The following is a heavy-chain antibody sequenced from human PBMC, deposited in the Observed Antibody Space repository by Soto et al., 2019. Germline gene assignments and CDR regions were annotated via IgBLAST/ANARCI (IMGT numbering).Heavy chain of an antibody. D-gene: IGHD3-10*01. Sequence: QLQLQESGPGLVKPSETLSLTCTVSGGSISSSSYYWGWIRQPPGKGLEWIGSIYYSGSTYYNPSLKSRVTISVDTSKHQFSLKLGSVTAADTAVYYCARRGSGCFDYGGQGTLVTVSA. J-gene: IGHJ4*02. V-gene: IGHV4-39*01. CDR2: IYYSGST. CDR3: ARRGSGCFDY. CDR1: GGSISSSSYY.